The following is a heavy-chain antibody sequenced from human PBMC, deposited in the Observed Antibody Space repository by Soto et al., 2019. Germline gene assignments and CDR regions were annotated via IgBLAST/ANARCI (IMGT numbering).Heavy chain of an antibody. CDR1: GFTFSSYA. Sequence: QVQLVESGGGVVQPGRSLRLSCAASGFTFSSYAMHWVRQAPGKGLEWVAVISYDGSNKYYADSVKGRFTISRDNSKNTLYLQMNSLRAEDTAVYYCARDHFGRIAVAGWLDYWGQGTLVTVSS. CDR3: ARDHFGRIAVAGWLDY. CDR2: ISYDGSNK. D-gene: IGHD6-19*01. V-gene: IGHV3-30-3*01. J-gene: IGHJ4*02.